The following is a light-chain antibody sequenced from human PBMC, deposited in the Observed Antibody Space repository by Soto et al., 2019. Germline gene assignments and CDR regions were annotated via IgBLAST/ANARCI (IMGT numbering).Light chain of an antibody. Sequence: SYELTQPPSVSVSPGQTARITCFGDALPKQYAYWYQQKPGQAPVPVIYKDIERPSGIPERVSGSKSGTTVTLTISGDQAEDEADYYCQSVDISGTYVVFGGGTKLTVL. J-gene: IGLJ2*01. V-gene: IGLV3-25*03. CDR3: QSVDISGTYVV. CDR2: KDI. CDR1: ALPKQY.